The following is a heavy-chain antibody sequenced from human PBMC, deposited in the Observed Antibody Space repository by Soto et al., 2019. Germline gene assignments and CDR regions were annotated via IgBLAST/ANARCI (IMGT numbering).Heavy chain of an antibody. CDR3: ARSSGAARTQFDY. D-gene: IGHD6-6*01. Sequence: ASVKVSCKASGGTFSSYAISWVRQAPGQGLEWMGGIMPIFGTANYAQKFQGRVTITADESTSTAYMELSSLRSEDTAVYYCARSSGAARTQFDYWGQGTRVTVSS. J-gene: IGHJ4*02. V-gene: IGHV1-69*13. CDR2: IMPIFGTA. CDR1: GGTFSSYA.